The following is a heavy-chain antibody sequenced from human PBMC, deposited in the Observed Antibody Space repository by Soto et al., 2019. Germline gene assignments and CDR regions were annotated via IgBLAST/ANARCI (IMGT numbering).Heavy chain of an antibody. CDR1: GDSIGRFY. D-gene: IGHD1-26*01. J-gene: IGHJ6*02. Sequence: ASETLSLTCNVSGDSIGRFYWSWIRQSAEKGLEWIGRVYSTGGTAYNPAPKGRVTISLDRSNNHVSLEMNSVTAADTAVYFCARDLSGTGLDIWGRGTRVTVSS. V-gene: IGHV4-4*07. CDR3: ARDLSGTGLDI. CDR2: VYSTGGT.